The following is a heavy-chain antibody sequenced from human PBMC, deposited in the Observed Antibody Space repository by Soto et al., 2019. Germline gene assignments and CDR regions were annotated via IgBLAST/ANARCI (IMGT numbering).Heavy chain of an antibody. J-gene: IGHJ4*02. CDR2: ITSDTLTI. CDR1: GFTFSIYS. D-gene: IGHD6-19*01. Sequence: EVQLVESGGGLVQPGGSLRLSCAASGFTFSIYSMNWVRQAPGKGLEWFSYITSDTLTIKYTDSVKGRFTISRDNAKKSPYLQMNSLRDEDTAVYFCARSVEGHFDYWGQGTVVTVFS. V-gene: IGHV3-48*02. CDR3: ARSVEGHFDY.